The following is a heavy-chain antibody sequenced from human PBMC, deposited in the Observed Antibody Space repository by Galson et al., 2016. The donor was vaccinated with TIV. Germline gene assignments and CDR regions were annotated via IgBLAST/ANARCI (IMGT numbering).Heavy chain of an antibody. J-gene: IGHJ5*02. V-gene: IGHV1-69*13. D-gene: IGHD5-24*01. CDR1: GDTFNSYA. CDR2: ALPMFGTS. CDR3: AISSRRDRYGHTNWFDP. Sequence: SVKVSCKAPGDTFNSYAINWVRQAPGQGLEWVGRALPMFGTSNYAEEFQDRVTITADESMSTAYMELSSLTSDDTAVYYCAISSRRDRYGHTNWFDPWGQGTLVTVSS.